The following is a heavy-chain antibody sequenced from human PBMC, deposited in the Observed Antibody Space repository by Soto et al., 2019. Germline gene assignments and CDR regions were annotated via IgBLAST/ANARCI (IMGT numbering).Heavy chain of an antibody. Sequence: PGGSLRLSCAASGFTFSDHYMDWVRQAPGKGLEWVGRTRNKANSYTTEYAASVKGRFTISRDDSKNSLYLQMNSLKTEDTAVYYCARGGHIVATIYYYYYGVDVWGQGTTVTVSS. CDR3: ARGGHIVATIYYYYYGVDV. J-gene: IGHJ6*02. V-gene: IGHV3-72*01. D-gene: IGHD5-12*01. CDR2: TRNKANSYTT. CDR1: GFTFSDHY.